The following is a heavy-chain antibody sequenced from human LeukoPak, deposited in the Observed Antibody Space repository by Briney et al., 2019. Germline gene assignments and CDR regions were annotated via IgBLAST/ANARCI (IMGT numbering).Heavy chain of an antibody. CDR2: MNPNSGNT. CDR3: ARTFDILTGSEGTDDDY. V-gene: IGHV1-8*01. CDR1: GYTFPSYD. D-gene: IGHD3-9*01. J-gene: IGHJ4*02. Sequence: ASVNVSCKASGYTFPSYDINWVRQATGQGLEWMGWMNPNSGNTGYAQKFQGRVTMTRNTPISTAYMELSNLRSEDTAVYYCARTFDILTGSEGTDDDYWGQGTLVTVSS.